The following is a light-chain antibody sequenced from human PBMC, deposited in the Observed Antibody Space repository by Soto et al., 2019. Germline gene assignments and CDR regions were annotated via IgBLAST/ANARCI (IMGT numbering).Light chain of an antibody. J-gene: IGKJ1*01. CDR3: QQYTTSSWT. CDR1: QSISTK. Sequence: QSLAAVSVYRWGKTTLSNGASQSISTKLAWYQQKPGQAPRLLIHDASTRATAFPASFSGSGSGTEFTLTISSLQSEDFAVYYCQQYTTSSWTFGQGTKVDIK. V-gene: IGKV3-15*01. CDR2: DAS.